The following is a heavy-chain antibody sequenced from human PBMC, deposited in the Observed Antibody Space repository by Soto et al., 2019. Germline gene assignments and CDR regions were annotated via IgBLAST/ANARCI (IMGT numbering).Heavy chain of an antibody. V-gene: IGHV1-3*01. Sequence: ASVKVSCKASGYIFTSYAMHWVRQAPGQRLEWMGWINAGNGNTKYSQKSQGRVTITRDTSASTAYMELSSLRSEDTAVYYCARESSGWYKFFDYWGQGTLVTVSS. CDR3: ARESSGWYKFFDY. CDR1: GYIFTSYA. D-gene: IGHD6-19*01. CDR2: INAGNGNT. J-gene: IGHJ4*02.